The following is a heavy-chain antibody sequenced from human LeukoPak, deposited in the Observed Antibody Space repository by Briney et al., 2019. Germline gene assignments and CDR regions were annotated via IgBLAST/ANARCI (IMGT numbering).Heavy chain of an antibody. CDR3: ASRTYYYDSSPGAFDI. V-gene: IGHV5-51*01. D-gene: IGHD3-22*01. CDR2: IYPGDSDT. Sequence: GESLKISCKGSGYSFTSYWIGWVRQMPEKGLEWMGIIYPGDSDTRYSPSFQGQVTISADKSISTAYLQWSSLKASDTAMYYCASRTYYYDSSPGAFDIWGQGTMVTVSS. CDR1: GYSFTSYW. J-gene: IGHJ3*02.